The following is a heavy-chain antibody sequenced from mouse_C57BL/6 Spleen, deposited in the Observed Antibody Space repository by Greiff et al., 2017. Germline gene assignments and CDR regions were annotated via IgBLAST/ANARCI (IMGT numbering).Heavy chain of an antibody. Sequence: QVQLQQPGAELVKPGASVKVSCKASGYTFTSYWMHWVKQRPGQGLEWIGRIHPSDSDTNYNQKFKGKATLTVDKSSSTAYMQLSSLTSEDSAVDYCAMGDYGSSHWYFDVWGTGTTVTVSS. CDR2: IHPSDSDT. V-gene: IGHV1-74*01. D-gene: IGHD1-1*01. J-gene: IGHJ1*03. CDR3: AMGDYGSSHWYFDV. CDR1: GYTFTSYW.